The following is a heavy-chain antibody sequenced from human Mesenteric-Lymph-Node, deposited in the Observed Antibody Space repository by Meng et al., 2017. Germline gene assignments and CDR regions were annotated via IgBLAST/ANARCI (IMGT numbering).Heavy chain of an antibody. CDR2: INPNSGGT. V-gene: IGHV1-2*02. D-gene: IGHD6-19*01. CDR1: GYTFTGYY. Sequence: ASVKVSCKASGYTFTGYYMHWVRQTPGQGLEWMGWINPNSGGTNYAQKFQGRVTMTRDTSISTAYMELSRLRSDDTAVYYCAGGGWRTNNWFDPWGQGTLVTVSS. CDR3: AGGGWRTNNWFDP. J-gene: IGHJ5*02.